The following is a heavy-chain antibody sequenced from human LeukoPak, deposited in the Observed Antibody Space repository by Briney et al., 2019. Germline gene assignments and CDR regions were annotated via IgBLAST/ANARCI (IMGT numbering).Heavy chain of an antibody. V-gene: IGHV3-7*01. J-gene: IGHJ4*02. Sequence: GGSLRLSCTASGFTFTTYWMAWVRQTPGKGLEWVANIKQDGSEKYYAESVRGRFTISRDNAKTSLYLQMNSLRAEDTAVYYCARDSFKHTFGGVIAKEYWGQGTLVTVSS. D-gene: IGHD3-16*02. CDR2: IKQDGSEK. CDR1: GFTFTTYW. CDR3: ARDSFKHTFGGVIAKEY.